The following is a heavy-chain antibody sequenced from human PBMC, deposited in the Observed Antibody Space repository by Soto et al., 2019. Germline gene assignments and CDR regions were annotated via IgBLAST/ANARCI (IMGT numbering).Heavy chain of an antibody. D-gene: IGHD2-15*01. CDR3: AGSAQGYCSGGSCYSHYYYMDV. J-gene: IGHJ6*03. V-gene: IGHV3-48*01. CDR2: ISSSSSTI. Sequence: EVQLVESGGGLVQPGGSLRLSCAASGFTFSSYSMNWVRQAPGKGLEWVSYISSSSSTIYYADSVKGRFTISRDNAKNSVYLQMNSRGAGDTAVYYCAGSAQGYCSGGSCYSHYYYMDVWGKGTTVTVSS. CDR1: GFTFSSYS.